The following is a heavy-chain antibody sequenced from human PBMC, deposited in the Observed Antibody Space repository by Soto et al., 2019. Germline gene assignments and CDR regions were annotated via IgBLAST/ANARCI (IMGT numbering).Heavy chain of an antibody. CDR2: IYYSGST. J-gene: IGHJ4*02. D-gene: IGHD5-12*01. V-gene: IGHV4-30-4*01. Sequence: PSGTLALTCTVSGGSISSGDYYWSWIRQPPGKCLEWIGYIYYSGSTYYTPSLKSRVTIXXXTXXXXXSXXMXXVTXADTAVCYCARGINSGYATWGQGTLVTVSS. CDR3: ARGINSGYAT. CDR1: GGSISSGDYY.